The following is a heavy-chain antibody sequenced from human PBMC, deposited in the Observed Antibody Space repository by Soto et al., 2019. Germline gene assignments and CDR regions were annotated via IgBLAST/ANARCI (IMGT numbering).Heavy chain of an antibody. Sequence: SETLSLTCTVSGDSISSYYWSWIRQPPGKGLEWIGYIYYSGSTNYNPSLKSRVTISVDTSKNQFSLKLSSVTAADTALYYCAKQARGNEPYWYFDLWGRGTLVTVS. D-gene: IGHD5-12*01. V-gene: IGHV4-59*01. CDR3: AKQARGNEPYWYFDL. CDR2: IYYSGST. CDR1: GDSISSYY. J-gene: IGHJ2*01.